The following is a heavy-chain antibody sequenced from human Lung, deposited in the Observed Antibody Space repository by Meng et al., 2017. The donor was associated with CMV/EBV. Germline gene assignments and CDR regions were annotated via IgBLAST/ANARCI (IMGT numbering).Heavy chain of an antibody. J-gene: IGHJ6*02. Sequence: GGSLRLXCEASGFTFSRFSLHWVRQAPGKGLEWVAVISYDGKDKHYADSVKGQFTISRDNYKSTLYLQMNSLRPEDTAVYYCAKNYNPNPRYYYGVDVWGQGTXVTVSS. CDR3: AKNYNPNPRYYYGVDV. D-gene: IGHD1-1*01. V-gene: IGHV3-30-3*02. CDR1: GFTFSRFS. CDR2: ISYDGKDK.